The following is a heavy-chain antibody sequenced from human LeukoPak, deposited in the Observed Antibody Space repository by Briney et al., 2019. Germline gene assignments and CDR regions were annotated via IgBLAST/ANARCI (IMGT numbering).Heavy chain of an antibody. Sequence: GGSLRLSCAASGFTFSDYYMSWVRQAPGKGLEWVSYISRGGSTVYYADSVKGRFTISRDNPKNSLYLQMNSLRAEDTAVYYCARDGCSRGWYPIDYWGQGTLVTVSS. CDR3: ARDGCSRGWYPIDY. V-gene: IGHV3-11*01. D-gene: IGHD6-19*01. CDR2: ISRGGSTV. J-gene: IGHJ4*02. CDR1: GFTFSDYY.